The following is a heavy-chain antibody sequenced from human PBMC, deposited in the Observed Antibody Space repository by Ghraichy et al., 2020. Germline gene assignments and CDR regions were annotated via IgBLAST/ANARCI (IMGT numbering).Heavy chain of an antibody. CDR1: GFTFSSYW. J-gene: IGHJ3*02. CDR3: ARVLGYYYDSSGYDDAFDI. V-gene: IGHV3-7*01. D-gene: IGHD3-22*01. CDR2: IKQDGSEK. Sequence: GESLNISCAASGFTFSSYWMSWVRQAPGKGLEWVANIKQDGSEKYYVDSVKGRFTISRDNAKNSLYLQMNSLRAEDTAVYYCARVLGYYYDSSGYDDAFDIWGQGTMVTVSS.